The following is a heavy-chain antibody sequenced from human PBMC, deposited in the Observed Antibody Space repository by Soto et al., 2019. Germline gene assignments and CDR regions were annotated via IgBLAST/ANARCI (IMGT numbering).Heavy chain of an antibody. V-gene: IGHV3-21*01. D-gene: IGHD3-3*01. CDR3: ARGDYDFWSGSSAPGGGPNWFDP. Sequence: PGGSLRVSCAASGFTFSSYSMNWVRQSPGKGLEWVSSISSSSSYIYYADSVKGRFTISRDNAKNSLYLQMNSLRAEDTAVYYCARGDYDFWSGSSAPGGGPNWFDPWGQGTLVTVSS. CDR1: GFTFSSYS. J-gene: IGHJ5*02. CDR2: ISSSSSYI.